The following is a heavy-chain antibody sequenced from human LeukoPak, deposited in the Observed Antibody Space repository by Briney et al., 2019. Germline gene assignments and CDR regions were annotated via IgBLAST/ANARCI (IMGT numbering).Heavy chain of an antibody. CDR2: ISSSSSYI. Sequence: GGSLRLSCAASGFTFSSYSMNWVRQAPGKGLEWVSSISSSSSYIYYADSVKGRFTISRDNAKNSLYLQMNSLRAEDTAVYYCARDPNSLGYCSSTSCSHYYYYGMDVWGQGTTVTVSS. V-gene: IGHV3-21*01. D-gene: IGHD2-2*01. CDR3: ARDPNSLGYCSSTSCSHYYYYGMDV. J-gene: IGHJ6*02. CDR1: GFTFSSYS.